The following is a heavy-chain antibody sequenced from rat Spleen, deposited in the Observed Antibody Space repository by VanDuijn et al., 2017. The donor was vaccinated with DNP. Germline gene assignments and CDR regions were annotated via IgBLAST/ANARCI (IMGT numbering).Heavy chain of an antibody. CDR2: ISTSGSRT. CDR1: GFIFSDFP. CDR3: ARGGQLYDYAMDA. Sequence: EVQLVESGGGLVQPGRSMKLSCAASGFIFSDFPVAWVRQAPKKGLEWVATISTSGSRTYYPDSVKGRFTISRDNAKSSLYLQMNSLKSEDTATYYCARGGQLYDYAMDAWGQGTSVTVSS. V-gene: IGHV5-46*01. J-gene: IGHJ4*01. D-gene: IGHD1-2*01.